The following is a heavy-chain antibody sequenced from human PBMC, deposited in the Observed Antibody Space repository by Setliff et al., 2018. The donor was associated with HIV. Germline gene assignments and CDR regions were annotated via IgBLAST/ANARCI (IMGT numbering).Heavy chain of an antibody. Sequence: SETLSLTCTASGGSISSYYWSWIRQPPGKGLEWIGYIYYSGSTNYNPSLKSRVAISVDTSKNQFSLKLSSVTAADTAVYYCARDTAMGSYDYWGQGTLVTVSS. CDR2: IYYSGST. D-gene: IGHD5-18*01. CDR1: GGSISSYY. CDR3: ARDTAMGSYDY. J-gene: IGHJ4*02. V-gene: IGHV4-59*01.